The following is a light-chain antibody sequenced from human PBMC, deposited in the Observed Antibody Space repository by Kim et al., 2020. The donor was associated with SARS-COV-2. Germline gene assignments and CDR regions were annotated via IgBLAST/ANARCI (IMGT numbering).Light chain of an antibody. CDR2: LNSDGSH. CDR1: SGHSSYA. Sequence: ASVKLTCTLSSGHSSYAIAWHQQQTEKGPRYLMKLNSDGSHSKGDGVPDRFSGSSSGAERYLNISSLQSEDEADYYCQTWGTGIVVFGGGTQLTVL. J-gene: IGLJ2*01. CDR3: QTWGTGIVV. V-gene: IGLV4-69*01.